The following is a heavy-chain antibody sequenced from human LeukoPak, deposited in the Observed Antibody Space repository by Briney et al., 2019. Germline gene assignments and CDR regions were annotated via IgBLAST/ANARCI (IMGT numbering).Heavy chain of an antibody. Sequence: GGSLRLSCAASGFTFSSYEMNWVRQAPGKGLEWVGRIKSKTDGGTTDYAAPVKGRFTISRDDSKNTLYLQMNSLKTEDTAVYYCTTDSDILTGYHYGMDVWGQGTTVTVSS. CDR2: IKSKTDGGTT. CDR1: GFTFSSYE. V-gene: IGHV3-15*01. D-gene: IGHD3-9*01. J-gene: IGHJ6*02. CDR3: TTDSDILTGYHYGMDV.